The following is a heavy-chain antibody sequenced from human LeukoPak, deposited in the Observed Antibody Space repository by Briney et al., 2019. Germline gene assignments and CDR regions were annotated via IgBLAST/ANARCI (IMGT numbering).Heavy chain of an antibody. CDR1: GYTFTSYA. D-gene: IGHD2-15*01. V-gene: IGHV1-3*01. CDR3: ARGIEGYCSGGSCYVLFDS. J-gene: IGHJ4*02. Sequence: ASVKVSCKASGYTFTSYAMHWVRQAPGQRLEWMGWINAGNGNTKYSQKFQGRVTITRDTSISTAYMELSRLRSDDTAVYYCARGIEGYCSGGSCYVLFDSWGQGTLVTVSS. CDR2: INAGNGNT.